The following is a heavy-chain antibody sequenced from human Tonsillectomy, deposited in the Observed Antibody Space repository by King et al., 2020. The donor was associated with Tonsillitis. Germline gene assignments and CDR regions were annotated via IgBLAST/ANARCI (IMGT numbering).Heavy chain of an antibody. CDR1: GFTFSSYA. D-gene: IGHD6-6*01. Sequence: VQLVESGGGLVQPGGSLRLSCSASGFTFSSYAMHWVRQAPGKGLEYVSSISSNGGSTYYADSVKGRFTISRDNSKNTLYLQMSSLRAEDTAVYYCVKDSSSSTYYFDYWGQGTLVTVSS. J-gene: IGHJ4*02. V-gene: IGHV3-64D*06. CDR2: ISSNGGST. CDR3: VKDSSSSTYYFDY.